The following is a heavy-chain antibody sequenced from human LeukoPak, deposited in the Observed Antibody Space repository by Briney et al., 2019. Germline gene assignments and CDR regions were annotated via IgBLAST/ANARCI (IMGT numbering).Heavy chain of an antibody. CDR3: ARNGNNYYYYYMDV. V-gene: IGHV3-23*01. CDR1: GFTFSSYA. CDR2: ISGSGGST. J-gene: IGHJ6*03. D-gene: IGHD4-23*01. Sequence: GGSLRLSCAASGFTFSSYAMSWVRQAPGKGLEWVSAISGSGGSTYYADSVKGRFTISRDNSKNTLNLQMNSLGAEDTAVYYCARNGNNYYYYYMDVWGKGTTVTVSS.